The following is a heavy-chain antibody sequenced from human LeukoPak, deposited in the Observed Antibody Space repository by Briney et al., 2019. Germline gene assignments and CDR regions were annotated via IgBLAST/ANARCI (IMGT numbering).Heavy chain of an antibody. J-gene: IGHJ4*02. D-gene: IGHD6-13*01. CDR2: IYYTGNT. V-gene: IGHV4-31*03. Sequence: NPSQTLSLTCTVSGGSITSDGYLWSWIRQHPGKGLEWIGDIYYTGNTKYNPSLKSRLTISVETSKNQFSLRLSSVTAADTAVYYCARAAAGTKFDYWGQGTLVTVSS. CDR3: ARAAAGTKFDY. CDR1: GGSITSDGYL.